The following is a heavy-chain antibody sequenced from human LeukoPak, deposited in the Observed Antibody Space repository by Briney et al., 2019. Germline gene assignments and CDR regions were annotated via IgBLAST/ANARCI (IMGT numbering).Heavy chain of an antibody. J-gene: IGHJ4*02. CDR2: IYSGGGT. V-gene: IGHV3-66*02. CDR3: ARDSVGGFIDY. CDR1: GFTVSSNY. Sequence: GGSLRLSCAASGFTVSSNYMSWVRQAPGKGLEWVSVIYSGGGTYYADSVKGRFTISRDNSKNTLYLQMNSLRAEDTAVYYCARDSVGGFIDYWGQGTLVTVSS. D-gene: IGHD3-16*01.